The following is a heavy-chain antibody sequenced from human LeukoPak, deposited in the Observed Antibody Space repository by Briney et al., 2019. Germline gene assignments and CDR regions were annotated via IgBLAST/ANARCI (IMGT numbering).Heavy chain of an antibody. J-gene: IGHJ5*02. V-gene: IGHV4-38-2*02. Sequence: SETLSLTCTVSGYSISSGYYWGWIRQSPGKGLEWIGNIYHSGRSYYNPSLKSRVTISVDTSKNYFSLKLSSVTAADTAVYYCAREGDSSSVGWFDPWGQGTLVTVSS. CDR3: AREGDSSSVGWFDP. D-gene: IGHD6-13*01. CDR2: IYHSGRS. CDR1: GYSISSGYY.